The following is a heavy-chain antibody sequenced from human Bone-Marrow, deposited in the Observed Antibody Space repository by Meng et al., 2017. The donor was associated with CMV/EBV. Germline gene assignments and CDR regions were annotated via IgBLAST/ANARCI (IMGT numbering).Heavy chain of an antibody. V-gene: IGHV1-18*01. D-gene: IGHD2-2*01. J-gene: IGHJ4*02. CDR2: SSVYNGNT. CDR1: GYTFSSYG. CDR3: ARDSPRVEVPGGPDY. Sequence: ASVKVSCKASGYTFSSYGISWVRQAPGQGLEWIGWSSVYNGNTHYAQKLQDRVTLTTDTSTRTAFMELRSLGSDDTAMYYCARDSPRVEVPGGPDYWGQGPLVTVSS.